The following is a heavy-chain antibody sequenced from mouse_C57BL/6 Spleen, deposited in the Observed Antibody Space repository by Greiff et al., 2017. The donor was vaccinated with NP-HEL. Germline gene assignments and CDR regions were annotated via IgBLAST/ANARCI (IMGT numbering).Heavy chain of an antibody. CDR1: GFTFSSYT. CDR2: ISGGGGNT. V-gene: IGHV5-9*01. J-gene: IGHJ2*01. CDR3: ARWGTTVVANFDY. Sequence: EVMLVESGGGLVKPGGSLKLSCAASGFTFSSYTMSWVRQTPEKRLEWVATISGGGGNTYYPDSVKGRFTISRDNAKNTLYLQMSSLRSEDTALYYCARWGTTVVANFDYWGQGTTLTVSS. D-gene: IGHD1-1*01.